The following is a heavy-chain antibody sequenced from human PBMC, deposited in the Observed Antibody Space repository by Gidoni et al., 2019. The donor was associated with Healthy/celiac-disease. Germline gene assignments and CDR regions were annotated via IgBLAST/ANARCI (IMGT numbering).Heavy chain of an antibody. J-gene: IGHJ6*02. CDR3: AKDGNYDILTGYYPYYYYYYGMDV. V-gene: IGHV3-23*01. Sequence: EVQLLESGGGLVQPGGSLRLSCAASGFTFSSYAMSWVRPAPGKGLEWVSAISGSGGSTYYADSVKGRFTISRDNSKNTLYLQMNSLRAEDTAVYYCAKDGNYDILTGYYPYYYYYYGMDVWGQGTTVTVSS. CDR1: GFTFSSYA. D-gene: IGHD3-9*01. CDR2: ISGSGGST.